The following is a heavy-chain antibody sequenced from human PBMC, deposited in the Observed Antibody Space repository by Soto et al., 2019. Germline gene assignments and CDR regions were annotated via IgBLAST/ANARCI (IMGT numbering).Heavy chain of an antibody. D-gene: IGHD6-19*01. CDR1: GFTFRSYA. J-gene: IGHJ4*02. V-gene: IGHV3-21*01. CDR2: ISSTSTYT. CDR3: ARDLALAGNY. Sequence: GGSLRLSCADSGFTFRSYAINWVRQTQEKGLEWVSSISSTSTYTHYADSVKGRFTISRDNANNSLFLQMNSLRAEDTAIYYCARDLALAGNYWGQGALVTVSS.